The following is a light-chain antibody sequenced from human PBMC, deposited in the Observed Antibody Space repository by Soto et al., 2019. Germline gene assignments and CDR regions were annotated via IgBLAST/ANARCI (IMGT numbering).Light chain of an antibody. Sequence: QLVLTQSPSASASLGASVNLTCTLSSGYSTYGIAWHQQQPEKGPRFLMKLNSDGSHNKGDGIPDRFSGSSSGAERYLTISSLQLEDEADYYCQTWGTGIWVFGGGTKLTVL. J-gene: IGLJ3*02. CDR3: QTWGTGIWV. V-gene: IGLV4-69*01. CDR2: LNSDGSH. CDR1: SGYSTYG.